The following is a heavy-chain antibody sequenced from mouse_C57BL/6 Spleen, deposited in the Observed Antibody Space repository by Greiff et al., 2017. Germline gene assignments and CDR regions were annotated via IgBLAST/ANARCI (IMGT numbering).Heavy chain of an antibody. D-gene: IGHD2-14*01. Sequence: QVQLKQSGAELVKPGASVKISCKASGYAFSSYWMNWVKQRPGKGLEWIGQIYPGDGDTNYNGKFKGKATLTADKSSSTAYLQLSSLTSEDTAVSFCARGGTRGELDNWGQGTTRTVSS. CDR2: IYPGDGDT. J-gene: IGHJ2*01. V-gene: IGHV1-80*01. CDR3: ARGGTRGELDN. CDR1: GYAFSSYW.